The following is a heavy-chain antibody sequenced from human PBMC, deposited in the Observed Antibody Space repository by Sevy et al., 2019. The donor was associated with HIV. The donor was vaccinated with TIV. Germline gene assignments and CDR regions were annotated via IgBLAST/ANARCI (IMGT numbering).Heavy chain of an antibody. Sequence: SETLSLTCAVYGGSFSGYYWSWIRQPPGKGLEWIGEINHSGSTNYNPSLKSRVTISVDTSKNQFSLKLSSVTAVDTAVYYCARGRGNYYDSSGYYDYWGQGTLVTVSS. J-gene: IGHJ4*02. V-gene: IGHV4-34*01. CDR2: INHSGST. D-gene: IGHD3-22*01. CDR1: GGSFSGYY. CDR3: ARGRGNYYDSSGYYDY.